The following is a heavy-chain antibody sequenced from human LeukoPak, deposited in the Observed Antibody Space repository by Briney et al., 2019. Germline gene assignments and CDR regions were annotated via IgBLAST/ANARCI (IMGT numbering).Heavy chain of an antibody. CDR1: GLTVSSNY. CDR2: IYSGGST. J-gene: IGHJ3*02. CDR3: ALSSGSYGIDAFDI. D-gene: IGHD1-26*01. V-gene: IGHV3-53*01. Sequence: PGGSLRLSCAASGLTVSSNYMSWVRQAPGKGLEWVSVIYSGGSTYYADSVKGRFTISRDNSKNTLYLQMNSLRAEDTAVYYCALSSGSYGIDAFDIWGQGTMVTVSS.